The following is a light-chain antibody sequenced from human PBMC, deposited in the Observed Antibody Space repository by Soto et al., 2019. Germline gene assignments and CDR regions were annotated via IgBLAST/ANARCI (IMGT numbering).Light chain of an antibody. CDR1: QSVNIN. CDR3: QQYDNWPPGT. CDR2: GAS. Sequence: EVVMTQSPATLSVSPGERASLSCRASQSVNINLAWYQQKPGQAPRPLIYGASTRATGIPARFSCSGSGTEFTLTISSLQYGDFAFYYCQQYDNWPPGTFGQGTKVEIK. J-gene: IGKJ1*01. V-gene: IGKV3-15*01.